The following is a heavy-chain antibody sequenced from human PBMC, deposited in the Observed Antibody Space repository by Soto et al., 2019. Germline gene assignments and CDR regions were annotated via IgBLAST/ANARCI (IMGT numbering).Heavy chain of an antibody. Sequence: GGSLRLSCAASGFTFSSYGMHWVRQAPGKGLEWVALIWYDGSNKYYADSVKGRFTISRDNSKNTLYLQTNSLRAEDTAVYYCARETYYYDSSGYAYWGQGTLVTVSS. CDR1: GFTFSSYG. J-gene: IGHJ4*02. CDR2: IWYDGSNK. D-gene: IGHD3-22*01. V-gene: IGHV3-33*01. CDR3: ARETYYYDSSGYAY.